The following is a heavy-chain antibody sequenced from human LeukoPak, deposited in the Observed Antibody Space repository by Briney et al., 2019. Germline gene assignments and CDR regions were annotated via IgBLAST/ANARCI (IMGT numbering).Heavy chain of an antibody. CDR2: IYYSGST. Sequence: SETLSLTCTVSGGSISSYYWSWIRQPPGKGLEWIGYIYYSGSTNYNPSLKSRVTISVDTSKDRFSLKLSSVTAADTAVYYCARERSSSWYGLEVWGQGTLVTVSS. CDR1: GGSISSYY. J-gene: IGHJ4*02. D-gene: IGHD6-13*01. CDR3: ARERSSSWYGLEV. V-gene: IGHV4-59*01.